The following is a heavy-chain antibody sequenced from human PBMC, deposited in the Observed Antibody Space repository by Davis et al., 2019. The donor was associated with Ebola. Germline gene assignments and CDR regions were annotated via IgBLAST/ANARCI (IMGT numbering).Heavy chain of an antibody. CDR2: INHSGST. D-gene: IGHD2/OR15-2a*01. CDR3: ARGPSIFQFDY. J-gene: IGHJ4*02. CDR1: GGSFSGYY. Sequence: MPSETLSLTCAVYGGSFSGYYWSWIRQPPGKGLEWIGEINHSGSTNYNPSLKSRVTISVDTSKNQFSLKLSSVTAADTAVYYCARGPSIFQFDYWGQGTLVTVSS. V-gene: IGHV4-34*01.